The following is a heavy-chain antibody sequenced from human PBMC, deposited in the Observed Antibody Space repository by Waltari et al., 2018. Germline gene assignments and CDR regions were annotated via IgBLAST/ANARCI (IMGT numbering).Heavy chain of an antibody. J-gene: IGHJ4*02. D-gene: IGHD3-16*01. CDR2: VSKSWRT. V-gene: IGHV4-39*01. CDR3: GGRNGNYVFIED. CDR1: GASISSRTAY. Sequence: QLQLQESGPGLLKPSETLSLTCTVSGASISSRTAYWGWIRQSAGEGLEWIGSVSKSWRTNYNPSLLSRVTISVDTFKNQFSLQVNSVTAADTAIYYCGGRNGNYVFIEDWGQGTLVTVSS.